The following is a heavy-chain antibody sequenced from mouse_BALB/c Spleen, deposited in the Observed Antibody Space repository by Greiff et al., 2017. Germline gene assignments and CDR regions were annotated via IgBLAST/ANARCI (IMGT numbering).Heavy chain of an antibody. J-gene: IGHJ4*01. V-gene: IGHV3-8*02. CDR2: ISYSGST. CDR3: ARSGLYGNLYAMDY. Sequence: EVQLQQSGPSLVKPSQTLSLTCSVTGDSITSGYWNWIRKFPGNKLEYMGYISYSGSTYYNPSLKSRISITRDTSKNQYYLQLNSVTTEDTATYYCARSGLYGNLYAMDYWGQGTSVTVSS. D-gene: IGHD2-1*01. CDR1: GDSITSGY.